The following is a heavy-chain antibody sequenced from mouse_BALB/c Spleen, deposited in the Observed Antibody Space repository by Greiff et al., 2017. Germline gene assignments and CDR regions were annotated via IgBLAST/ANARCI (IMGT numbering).Heavy chain of an antibody. CDR3: AREYSYAMDY. V-gene: IGHV5-9-4*01. CDR1: GFTFSSYA. J-gene: IGHJ4*01. CDR2: ISSGGSYT. Sequence: EVQGVESGGGLVKPGGSLKLSCAASGFTFSSYAMSWVRQSPEKRLEWVAEISSGGSYTYYPDTVTGRFTISRDNAKNTLYLEMSSLRSEDTAMYYCAREYSYAMDYWGQGTSVTVSS.